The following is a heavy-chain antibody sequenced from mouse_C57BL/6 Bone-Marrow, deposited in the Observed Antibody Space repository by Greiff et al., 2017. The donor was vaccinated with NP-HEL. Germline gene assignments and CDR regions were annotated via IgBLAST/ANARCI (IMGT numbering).Heavy chain of an antibody. D-gene: IGHD2-4*01. J-gene: IGHJ4*01. V-gene: IGHV2-2*01. Sequence: VQLQESGPGLVQPSQSLSITCTVSGFSLTSYGVHWVRQSPGKGLEWLGVIWSGGSTDYNAAFISRLSISKDNSKSQVFFKMNSLQADDTAIYYCARKGGIYYDYDGGAMDYWGQGTSVTVSS. CDR3: ARKGGIYYDYDGGAMDY. CDR1: GFSLTSYG. CDR2: IWSGGST.